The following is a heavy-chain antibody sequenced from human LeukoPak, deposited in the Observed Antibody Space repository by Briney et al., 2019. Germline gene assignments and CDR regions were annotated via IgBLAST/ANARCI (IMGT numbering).Heavy chain of an antibody. Sequence: ASVKVSCKASGYTFTSYGISWVRQAPGQGLEWMGWSSAYNGNTNYAQKLQGRVTMTTDTSTSTAYMELRSLRSDDTAVYYCARVSPYCGGDCYRYYFDYWGQGTLVTVSS. V-gene: IGHV1-18*01. J-gene: IGHJ4*02. CDR1: GYTFTSYG. CDR2: SSAYNGNT. CDR3: ARVSPYCGGDCYRYYFDY. D-gene: IGHD2-21*02.